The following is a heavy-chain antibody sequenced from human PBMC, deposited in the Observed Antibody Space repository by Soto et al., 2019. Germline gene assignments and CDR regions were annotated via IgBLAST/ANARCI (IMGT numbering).Heavy chain of an antibody. V-gene: IGHV4-39*01. CDR2: IYYSGST. CDR3: ATTYYFGSGSAY. J-gene: IGHJ4*02. CDR1: GGSISSSSYY. Sequence: QLQLQESGPGLVKPSETLSLTCTVSGGSISSSSYYWGWIRQPPGKGLEWIGGIYYSGSTYYNPSLKSRVTISVDTSKNQFSLQLSSVTAADTAVYYCATTYYFGSGSAYWGQGTLVTVSS. D-gene: IGHD3-10*01.